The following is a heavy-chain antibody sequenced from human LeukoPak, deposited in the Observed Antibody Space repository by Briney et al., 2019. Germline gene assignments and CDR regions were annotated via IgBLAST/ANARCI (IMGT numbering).Heavy chain of an antibody. D-gene: IGHD2-21*02. CDR2: IYHSGST. CDR1: GGSISSSNW. J-gene: IGHJ4*02. Sequence: SETLALTCAVSGGSISSSNWWSWVRQPPGKGLEWIGEIYHSGSTNYNPSLKSRVTISVDKSKNRFSLKLSSVTTADTAVYYCAREAYCGGDCYSGFDYWGQGTLVTVSS. CDR3: AREAYCGGDCYSGFDY. V-gene: IGHV4-4*02.